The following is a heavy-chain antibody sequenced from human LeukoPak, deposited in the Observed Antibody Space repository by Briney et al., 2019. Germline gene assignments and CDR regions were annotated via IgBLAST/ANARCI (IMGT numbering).Heavy chain of an antibody. J-gene: IGHJ5*02. Sequence: GGPLTLSCALSGLTISRYGLHGAPQAPGRGRVSVSSIKSDRSITTYADSVKGRFTISRDNAKNTLYMQMSSLRAEDTAVYYCAIFRSYYDSSGRNHWGQGTLVTVST. CDR2: IKSDRSIT. V-gene: IGHV3-74*01. CDR1: GLTISRYG. CDR3: AIFRSYYDSSGRNH. D-gene: IGHD3-22*01.